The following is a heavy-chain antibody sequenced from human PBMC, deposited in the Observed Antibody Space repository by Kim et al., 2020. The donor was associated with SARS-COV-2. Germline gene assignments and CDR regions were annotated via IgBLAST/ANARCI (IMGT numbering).Heavy chain of an antibody. CDR3: ALKVPAAMPPWFDR. Sequence: GGSLRLSCAASGFTFSSYGMHWVRQAPGKGLEWVAVISYDGSNKYYADSVKGRFTISRDNSKNTLYLQMNSLRAEDTAVYYCALKVPAAMPPWFDRWGQGTLVTVSS. CDR1: GFTFSSYG. V-gene: IGHV3-30*03. J-gene: IGHJ5*02. D-gene: IGHD2-2*01. CDR2: ISYDGSNK.